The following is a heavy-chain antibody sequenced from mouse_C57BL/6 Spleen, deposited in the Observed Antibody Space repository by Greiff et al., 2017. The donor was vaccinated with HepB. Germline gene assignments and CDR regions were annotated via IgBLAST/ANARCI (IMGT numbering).Heavy chain of an antibody. CDR1: GYAFTNYL. CDR3: ARSPSYHRYFDV. CDR2: INPGSGGT. J-gene: IGHJ1*03. V-gene: IGHV1-54*01. D-gene: IGHD2-10*01. Sequence: QVQLQQSGAELVRPGTSVKVSCKASGYAFTNYLIEWVKQRPGQGLEWIGVINPGSGGTNYNEKFKGKATLTADKSSSTAYMQLSSLTSEDSAVYFCARSPSYHRYFDVWGTGTTVTVSS.